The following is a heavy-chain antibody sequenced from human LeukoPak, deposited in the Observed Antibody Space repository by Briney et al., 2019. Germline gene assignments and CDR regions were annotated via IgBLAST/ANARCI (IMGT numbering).Heavy chain of an antibody. CDR3: VRENHGSFDY. CDR1: GFSFSSYY. D-gene: IGHD1-14*01. V-gene: IGHV3-21*01. Sequence: GGSLRLSCAASGFSFSSYYVNWVRQAPGKGLEWVSCISSSSTYIYYADSVRGRFAISRDNAKNSLYLQMSSLRAEDTAVYYCVRENHGSFDYWGQGSLVTVSS. CDR2: ISSSSTYI. J-gene: IGHJ4*02.